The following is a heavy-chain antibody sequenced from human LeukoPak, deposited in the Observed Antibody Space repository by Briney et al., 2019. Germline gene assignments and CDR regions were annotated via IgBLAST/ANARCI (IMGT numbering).Heavy chain of an antibody. Sequence: ASVKVSCKASGGTFSSYAISCVRQAPGQGLEWMGRIIPILGIANYAQKFQGRVTITADKSTSTAYMELSSLRSEDTAVYYCARVGYSYGEESYYFDYWGQGTLVTVSS. CDR1: GGTFSSYA. CDR3: ARVGYSYGEESYYFDY. D-gene: IGHD5-18*01. CDR2: IIPILGIA. J-gene: IGHJ4*02. V-gene: IGHV1-69*04.